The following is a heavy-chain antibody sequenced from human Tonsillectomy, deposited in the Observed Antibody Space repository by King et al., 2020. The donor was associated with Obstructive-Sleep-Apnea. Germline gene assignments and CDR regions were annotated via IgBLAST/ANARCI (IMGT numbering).Heavy chain of an antibody. Sequence: VQLVESGGGLVQPGGSLRLSCAASGFTFSSFWMSWVRQAPGKGLEWVANIKQDGSEKYYVDSVKGRFTISRDNAKNSLYLQMNSLRAEDTAVYYCAREDIVVVPVHYYYYGMDVWDQGTTVTVSS. J-gene: IGHJ6*02. V-gene: IGHV3-7*01. CDR3: AREDIVVVPVHYYYYGMDV. CDR1: GFTFSSFW. D-gene: IGHD2-2*01. CDR2: IKQDGSEK.